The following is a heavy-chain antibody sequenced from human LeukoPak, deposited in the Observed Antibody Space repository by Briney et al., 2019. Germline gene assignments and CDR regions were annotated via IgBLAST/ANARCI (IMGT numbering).Heavy chain of an antibody. V-gene: IGHV4-59*01. Sequence: PSETLSLTCTVSGGSISGYYWSWIRPPPGKGLEWIGHIYYSGSTNYNPSLKSRVTISVDTSKNQFSLKLSSVTAADTAVYYCARAYRPLIYFDYWGQGTLVTVSS. CDR2: IYYSGST. D-gene: IGHD1-26*01. CDR3: ARAYRPLIYFDY. J-gene: IGHJ4*02. CDR1: GGSISGYY.